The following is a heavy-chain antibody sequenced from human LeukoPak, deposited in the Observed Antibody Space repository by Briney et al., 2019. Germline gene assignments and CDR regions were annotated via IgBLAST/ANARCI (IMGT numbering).Heavy chain of an antibody. Sequence: PGGSLRLSCAASGFTFSSYWMSWVRQVPGKGLEWVANIDQDGSEKYYVDSVKGRFTISRDNAKNSLYLQMNSLRAEDTALYYCAKDPDYGDYVTHFDYWGQGTLVTVSS. CDR3: AKDPDYGDYVTHFDY. CDR2: IDQDGSEK. D-gene: IGHD4-17*01. CDR1: GFTFSSYW. V-gene: IGHV3-7*03. J-gene: IGHJ4*02.